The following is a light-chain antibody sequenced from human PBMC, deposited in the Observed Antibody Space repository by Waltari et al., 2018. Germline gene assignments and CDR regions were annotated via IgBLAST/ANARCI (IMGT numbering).Light chain of an antibody. CDR2: EVS. J-gene: IGLJ2*01. Sequence: QSALTQPASVSGSPGQSLTISCTRTSSDVGGFNYVSWYQQHPGKAPKLMIYEVSNRPSGVSNRFSGSKSGNTASLTISGLQAEDEADYYCSSYTSSSTYVVFGGGTKLTVL. CDR3: SSYTSSSTYVV. V-gene: IGLV2-14*01. CDR1: SSDVGGFNY.